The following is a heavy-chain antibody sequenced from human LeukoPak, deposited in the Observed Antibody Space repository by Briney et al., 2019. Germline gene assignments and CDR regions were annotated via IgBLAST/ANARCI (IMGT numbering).Heavy chain of an antibody. J-gene: IGHJ4*02. CDR3: AKDLTTGTLSFDY. CDR2: IWYDGSEK. CDR1: GFTFSAYG. V-gene: IGHV3-33*06. D-gene: IGHD1-1*01. Sequence: GGSLRLSCAASGFTFSAYGMHWVRQAPGKGLEWVAVIWYDGSEKYYADSVKGRFTISRDNSKNTLYLQMNSLRAEDTAVYYCAKDLTTGTLSFDYWGQGTLVTVSS.